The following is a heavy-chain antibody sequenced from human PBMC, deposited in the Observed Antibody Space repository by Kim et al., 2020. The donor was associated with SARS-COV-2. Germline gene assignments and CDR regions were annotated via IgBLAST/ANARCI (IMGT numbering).Heavy chain of an antibody. CDR3: ARGNHRPTKLD. J-gene: IGHJ4*02. CDR1: GGSISSYY. V-gene: IGHV4-59*01. Sequence: SETLSLTCTVSGGSISSYYWSWIRQPPGKGLEWIGYIYYSGSTNYNPSLKSRVTISVDTSKNQFSLKLSSVTAADTAVYYCARGNHRPTKLDWGQGTLVTVSS. CDR2: IYYSGST.